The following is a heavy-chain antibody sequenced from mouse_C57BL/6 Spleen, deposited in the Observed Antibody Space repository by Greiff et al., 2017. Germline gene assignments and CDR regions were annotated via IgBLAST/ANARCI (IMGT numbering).Heavy chain of an antibody. Sequence: EVKLMESGPGLVKPSQSLSLTCSVTGYSITSGYYWNWIRQFPGNKLEWMGYISYDGSNNYNPSLKNRISITRDTSKNQFFLKLNSVTTEDTATYYCAREEYYYGSRGWYFDVWGTGTTVTVSS. D-gene: IGHD1-1*01. CDR3: AREEYYYGSRGWYFDV. J-gene: IGHJ1*03. CDR1: GYSITSGYY. CDR2: ISYDGSN. V-gene: IGHV3-6*01.